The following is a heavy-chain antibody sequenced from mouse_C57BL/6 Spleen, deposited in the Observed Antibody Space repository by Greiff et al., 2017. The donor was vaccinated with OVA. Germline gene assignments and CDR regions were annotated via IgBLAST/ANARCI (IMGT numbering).Heavy chain of an antibody. CDR1: GYTFTDYE. CDR3: TKKAYEGNAMDY. D-gene: IGHD2-3*01. Sequence: QVQLQQSGAELVRPGASVTLSCKASGYTFTDYEMHWVKQTPVHGLEWIGAIDPETGGTAYNQKFKGKAILTADKSSSTAYMELHSLTSEDSAVYYCTKKAYEGNAMDYWGQGTSVTVSS. J-gene: IGHJ4*01. CDR2: IDPETGGT. V-gene: IGHV1-15*01.